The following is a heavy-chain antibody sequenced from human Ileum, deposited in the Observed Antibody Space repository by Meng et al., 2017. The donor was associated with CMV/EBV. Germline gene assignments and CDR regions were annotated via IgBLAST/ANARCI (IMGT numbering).Heavy chain of an antibody. D-gene: IGHD3-22*01. J-gene: IGHJ5*02. CDR1: GFTFSTHW. V-gene: IGHV3-74*01. Sequence: GESLKISCATSGFTFSTHWMHWVRQDPGKGLMWVSRINFDGTTTDYADSVQGRFIISRDNAKNMLYLQMNSLRDEDTAMYYCVKGIYHFDSSGYWSWGQGRLVTSSS. CDR3: VKGIYHFDSSGYWS. CDR2: INFDGTTT.